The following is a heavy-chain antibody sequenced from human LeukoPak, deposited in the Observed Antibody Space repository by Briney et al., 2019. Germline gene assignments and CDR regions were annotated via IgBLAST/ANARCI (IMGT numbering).Heavy chain of an antibody. V-gene: IGHV4-34*01. Sequence: SETLSLTCAVYGGSFSGYYWSWIRQPPGKGLEWIGEINHSGSTYYNPSLKSRVTISVDRSKNQFSLKLSSVTAADTAVYYCARVVVVATYNWFDPWGQGTLVTASS. D-gene: IGHD2-15*01. J-gene: IGHJ5*02. CDR2: INHSGST. CDR3: ARVVVVATYNWFDP. CDR1: GGSFSGYY.